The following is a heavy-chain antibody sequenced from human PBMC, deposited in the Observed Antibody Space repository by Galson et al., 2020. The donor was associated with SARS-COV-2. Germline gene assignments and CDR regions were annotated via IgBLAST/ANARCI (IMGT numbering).Heavy chain of an antibody. CDR1: GFTFSDYY. D-gene: IGHD3-10*01. Sequence: GGSLRLSCAASGFTFSDYYMSWIRQAPGKGLEWVSYISSSGSTIYYADSVKGRFTISRDNAKNSLYLQMNSLRAEDTAVYYCARAVKSAGSLWFGELYHEGGMDVWGQGTTVTVSS. CDR3: ARAVKSAGSLWFGELYHEGGMDV. J-gene: IGHJ6*02. V-gene: IGHV3-11*01. CDR2: ISSSGSTI.